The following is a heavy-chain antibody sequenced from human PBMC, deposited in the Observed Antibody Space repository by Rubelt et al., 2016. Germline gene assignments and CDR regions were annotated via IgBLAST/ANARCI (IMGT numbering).Heavy chain of an antibody. D-gene: IGHD3-22*01. CDR1: GFNFSTYT. CDR2: ISDDGSKK. CDR3: ARDSSGTDY. Sequence: QVQLVESGGGVVQPGRSLRLSCAASGFNFSTYTMHWVRQAPGKGLDCVAVISDDGSKKYYADSVKGRFTVSRDNSKNTLYLEMNSLRTEDTAIYDCARDSSGTDYWGQGTLVTVSS. J-gene: IGHJ4*02. V-gene: IGHV3-30*04.